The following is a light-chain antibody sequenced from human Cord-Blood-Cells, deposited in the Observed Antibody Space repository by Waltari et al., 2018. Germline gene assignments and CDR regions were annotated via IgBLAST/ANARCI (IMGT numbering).Light chain of an antibody. CDR1: SSDVGGSNY. Sequence: QSALTQPASVSGSPGQSITIPCTGTSSDVGGSNYVPWYQQHPGKAPKLMIYDVSNRPSGVSNRFSGSKSGNTASLTISGLQAEDEADYYCSSYTSSSTLVFGTGTKVTVL. V-gene: IGLV2-14*03. CDR2: DVS. J-gene: IGLJ1*01. CDR3: SSYTSSSTLV.